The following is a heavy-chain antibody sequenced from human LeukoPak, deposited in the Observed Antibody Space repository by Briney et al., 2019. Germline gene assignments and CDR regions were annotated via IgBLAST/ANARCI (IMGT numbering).Heavy chain of an antibody. V-gene: IGHV3-7*01. J-gene: IGHJ6*02. CDR1: GFTFSSYW. CDR3: ARDQRQKDIVVVPAAYYYYYGMDV. Sequence: GGSLRLSCAASGFTFSSYWMSWVRQASGEGLEWVANIKQDGSEKYYVDSVKGRFTISRDNAKNSLYLQMNSLRAEDTAVYYCARDQRQKDIVVVPAAYYYYYGMDVWGQGTTVTVSS. D-gene: IGHD2-2*01. CDR2: IKQDGSEK.